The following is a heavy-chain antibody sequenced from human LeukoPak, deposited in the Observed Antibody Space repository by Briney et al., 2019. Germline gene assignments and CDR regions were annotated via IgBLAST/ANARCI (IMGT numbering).Heavy chain of an antibody. CDR2: IRQDGNEK. Sequence: GGSLRLSCAASGFTFSSYWMSWVRQAPGKGLEWVANIRQDGNEKYYVDSVKGRFIISRDNAKNSLYLQINSLRAEDTAVYFCATSKLEWLFNFYYWGQGTLVTVSS. D-gene: IGHD3-3*01. J-gene: IGHJ4*02. CDR3: ATSKLEWLFNFYY. V-gene: IGHV3-7*03. CDR1: GFTFSSYW.